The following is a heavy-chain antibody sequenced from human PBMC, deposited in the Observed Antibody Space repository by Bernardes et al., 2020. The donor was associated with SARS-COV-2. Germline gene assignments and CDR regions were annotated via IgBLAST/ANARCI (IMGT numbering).Heavy chain of an antibody. D-gene: IGHD3-22*01. J-gene: IGHJ4*02. CDR1: GASVSSYSC. V-gene: IGHV4-4*02. CDR3: ARGGNWLFDY. Sequence: SETLSLTCSVYGASVSSYSCWNWVRQSPGKGLEWIGEISQRGSLNYNPSLKSRVTFSWDKSKNQISLMLTSVTAADTAVYYCARGGNWLFDYWGQGVLVTVSS. CDR2: ISQRGSL.